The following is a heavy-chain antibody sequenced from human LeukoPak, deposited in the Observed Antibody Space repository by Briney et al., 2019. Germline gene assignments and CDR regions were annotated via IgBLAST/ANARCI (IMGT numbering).Heavy chain of an antibody. CDR3: ARGRSSPNRKY. Sequence: GGSLRLSCAASGFTFSNYAMHWVRRAPGKRLQWVSVISSDGLNKYYADSAKGRFTISRDNSVSTVYLQMNSLRPEDTAVYYCARGRSSPNRKYWGQGTLVTVSS. V-gene: IGHV3-30*04. D-gene: IGHD1-14*01. CDR1: GFTFSNYA. CDR2: ISSDGLNK. J-gene: IGHJ4*02.